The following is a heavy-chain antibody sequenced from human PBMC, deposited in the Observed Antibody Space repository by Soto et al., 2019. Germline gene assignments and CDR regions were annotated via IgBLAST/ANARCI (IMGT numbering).Heavy chain of an antibody. D-gene: IGHD2-15*01. V-gene: IGHV3-30*18. CDR2: ISFDGINR. Sequence: QAQLVESGGGGVQPGGSLSLSCAASAFAFTTYTMHWVREAPGKGLERVAIISFDGINRFYTNSVKGRFKISRDNSKNTRYLEMSSLRAEYTAVYFCAKDLAYCSGGSCSQHDGSDTWGQGTLVTVSS. J-gene: IGHJ5*02. CDR1: AFAFTTYT. CDR3: AKDLAYCSGGSCSQHDGSDT.